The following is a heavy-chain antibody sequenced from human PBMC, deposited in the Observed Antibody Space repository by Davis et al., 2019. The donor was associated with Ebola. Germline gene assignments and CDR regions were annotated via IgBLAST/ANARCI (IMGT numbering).Heavy chain of an antibody. CDR1: GGSISSYY. J-gene: IGHJ5*02. CDR3: ARKPARWENWFDP. Sequence: SETLSLTCTVSGGSISSYYWTWIRQSPGKGLEWIGEIHHIGGTNYNPSLKSRVTISVDTSKNQFSLTLSSVTAADTAVYYCARKPARWENWFDPWGQGTLVTVSS. D-gene: IGHD1-26*01. V-gene: IGHV4-34*01. CDR2: IHHIGGT.